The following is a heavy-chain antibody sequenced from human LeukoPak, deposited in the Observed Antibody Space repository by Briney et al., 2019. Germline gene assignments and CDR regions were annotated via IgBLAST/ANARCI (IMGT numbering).Heavy chain of an antibody. Sequence: RPGGSLRLSCAASRFTFSTYSMNWVRQAPGKGLEWVSSISSTSGYIYYADSVKGRFTISRDNAKNSLYLQMHSLRAEDTAVYYCVRDSLVGRTTTPVFDYWGQGTLVTVSS. CDR3: VRDSLVGRTTTPVFDY. CDR1: RFTFSTYS. J-gene: IGHJ4*02. CDR2: ISSTSGYI. V-gene: IGHV3-21*01. D-gene: IGHD1-26*01.